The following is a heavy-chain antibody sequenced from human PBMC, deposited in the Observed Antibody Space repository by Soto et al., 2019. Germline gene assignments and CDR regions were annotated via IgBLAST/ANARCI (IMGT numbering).Heavy chain of an antibody. V-gene: IGHV3-7*02. D-gene: IGHD3-3*01. Sequence: EVQLVESGGDLVQPGRSLRLSCVVSELTFRNEWMTWVRQAPGKGLEWVANINEHGSETYYVDSVKGSFIISRDNAKNSLVLQMNSLRAEDTAVYYCATHSRFKKAYWGQGTLVTVSS. CDR1: ELTFRNEW. CDR3: ATHSRFKKAY. J-gene: IGHJ4*02. CDR2: INEHGSET.